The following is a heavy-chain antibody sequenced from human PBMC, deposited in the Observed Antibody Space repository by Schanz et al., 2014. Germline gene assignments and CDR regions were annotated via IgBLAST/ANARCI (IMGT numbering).Heavy chain of an antibody. Sequence: QVQLQESGPGLVKPSETLSLTCTVSGGSISSYYWSWIRQPPGKALEWIGHRDSSGSTKYNPSLKSRVTISIDTSKNQIALRLTSVTEADTAVYYCARHGLGADYWGQGTLVTVSA. CDR3: ARHGLGADY. CDR2: RDSSGST. J-gene: IGHJ4*02. CDR1: GGSISSYY. V-gene: IGHV4-59*08.